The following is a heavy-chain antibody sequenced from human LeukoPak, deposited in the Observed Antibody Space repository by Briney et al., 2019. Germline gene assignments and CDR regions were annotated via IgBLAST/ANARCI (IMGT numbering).Heavy chain of an antibody. Sequence: PSETLSLTCTVSGGSISSYYWSWIRQPAGKGLEWIGRIYTSGSTNYNPSLKSRVTMSVDTSKNQFSLKLSSVTAADTAVYYCARGGAGYYYDSSGYYQLDYWGQGTLVTVXX. CDR1: GGSISSYY. CDR3: ARGGAGYYYDSSGYYQLDY. J-gene: IGHJ4*02. V-gene: IGHV4-4*07. CDR2: IYTSGST. D-gene: IGHD3-22*01.